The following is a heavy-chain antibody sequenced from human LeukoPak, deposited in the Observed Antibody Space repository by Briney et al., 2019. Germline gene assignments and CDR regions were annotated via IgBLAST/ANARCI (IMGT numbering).Heavy chain of an antibody. V-gene: IGHV3-30*18. CDR1: GFTFSSYG. CDR3: GKARGSYGINDAFDI. J-gene: IGHJ3*02. Sequence: GSLRLSCAASGFTFSSYGMHWVRQAPGKGLEWVAVISYDGINKYYADSVKGRFTISRDNSKNTLYLQMNSLRAEDTAVYYCGKARGSYGINDAFDIWGQGTMVTVSS. CDR2: ISYDGINK. D-gene: IGHD5-18*01.